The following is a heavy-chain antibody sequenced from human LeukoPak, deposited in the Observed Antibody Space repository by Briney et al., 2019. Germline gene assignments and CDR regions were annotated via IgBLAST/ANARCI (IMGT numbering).Heavy chain of an antibody. J-gene: IGHJ4*02. CDR1: GFTFSSYW. D-gene: IGHD3-10*01. V-gene: IGHV3-7*01. Sequence: GGSLRLSCAASGFTFSSYWMSWVRQAPGKGLEWVANIKQDGSEKYYVDSVKGRFTISRDNAKNSLYLQMNSLRAEDTAVYYCARHPRLYYYGSGRPFDYWGQGTLVTVSS. CDR2: IKQDGSEK. CDR3: ARHPRLYYYGSGRPFDY.